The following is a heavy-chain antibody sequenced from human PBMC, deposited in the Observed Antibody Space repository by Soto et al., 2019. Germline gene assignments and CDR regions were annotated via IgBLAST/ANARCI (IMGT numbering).Heavy chain of an antibody. V-gene: IGHV5-51*01. Sequence: GESLKISCKGSGYNFAGYWIAWVRQMPGKGLELMGIIYPSDSDTRYRPSFQGKVTISADKSISSAYLQWSSLRASDTAMYYCARGGVSTRTFDYWGQGAPVTVSS. CDR1: GYNFAGYW. J-gene: IGHJ4*02. CDR3: ARGGVSTRTFDY. D-gene: IGHD3-3*01. CDR2: IYPSDSDT.